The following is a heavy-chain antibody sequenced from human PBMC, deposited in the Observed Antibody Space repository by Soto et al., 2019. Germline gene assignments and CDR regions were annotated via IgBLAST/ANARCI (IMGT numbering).Heavy chain of an antibody. CDR1: GGSISSSSYY. Sequence: PSETLSLTCTVSGGSISSSSYYWGWIRQPPGKGLEWIGSIYYSGSTYYNPSLKSRVTISVDTSKNQFSLKLSSVTAADTAVYYCAPLWFGELYYYYGMDVWGQGTTVTVSS. CDR3: APLWFGELYYYYGMDV. V-gene: IGHV4-39*01. J-gene: IGHJ6*02. D-gene: IGHD3-10*01. CDR2: IYYSGST.